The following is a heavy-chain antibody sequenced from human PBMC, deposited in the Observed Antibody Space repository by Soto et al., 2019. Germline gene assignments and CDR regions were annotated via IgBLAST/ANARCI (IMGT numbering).Heavy chain of an antibody. D-gene: IGHD2-21*02. CDR2: IWYDGSNK. J-gene: IGHJ4*02. V-gene: IGHV3-33*01. Sequence: QVQLVESGGGVVQPGRSLRLSCAASGFTFSSYGMHWVRQAPGKGLEWVAVIWYDGSNKYYADSVKGRFTISRDNSKNTLYLQMSSLRAEDTAVYYCARGRSSLYCGGDCYPFDYWGQGTLVTVSS. CDR3: ARGRSSLYCGGDCYPFDY. CDR1: GFTFSSYG.